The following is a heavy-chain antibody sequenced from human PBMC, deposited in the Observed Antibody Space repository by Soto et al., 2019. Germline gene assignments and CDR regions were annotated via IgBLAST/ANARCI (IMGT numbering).Heavy chain of an antibody. V-gene: IGHV4-59*01. CDR2: IYYSGST. J-gene: IGHJ4*02. CDR3: ARDNGYSYGYTLDH. Sequence: SETLSLTCTVSGGSISSYYWSWIRQPPGKGLEWIGYIYYSGSTNYNPSLKSRVTMSVDTSKNQFSLKLSSVTAADTAVYYCARDNGYSYGYTLDHWGQGTLVTVSS. D-gene: IGHD5-18*01. CDR1: GGSISSYY.